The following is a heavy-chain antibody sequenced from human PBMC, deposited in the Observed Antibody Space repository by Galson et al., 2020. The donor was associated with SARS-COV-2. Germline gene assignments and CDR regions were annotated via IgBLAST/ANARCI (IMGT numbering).Heavy chain of an antibody. CDR2: FDPEDGET. D-gene: IGHD3-16*02. Sequence: ASVKVSCKVSGYTLTELSMHWVRQAPGQGLEWMGGFDPEDGETIYAQKFQGRVTMTEDTSTDTAYMELSSLRSEDTAVYYCATGAMITFGGVIVSPFDYWGQGTLVTVSS. CDR3: ATGAMITFGGVIVSPFDY. V-gene: IGHV1-24*01. J-gene: IGHJ4*02. CDR1: GYTLTELS.